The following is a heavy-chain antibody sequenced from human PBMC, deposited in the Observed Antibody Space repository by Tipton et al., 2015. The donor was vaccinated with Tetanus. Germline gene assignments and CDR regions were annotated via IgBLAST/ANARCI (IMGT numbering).Heavy chain of an antibody. CDR1: GGSFSGYY. Sequence: TLSLTCAVYGGSFSGYYWSWIRQPPGKGLEWIGEINHSGSTNYNPSLKSRVTISVDTSKNQFSLKLSSVTAADTAVYYCARELILGSGSYYGVDYWGPGTLVTVSS. V-gene: IGHV4-34*01. CDR2: INHSGST. CDR3: ARELILGSGSYYGVDY. J-gene: IGHJ4*02. D-gene: IGHD3-10*01.